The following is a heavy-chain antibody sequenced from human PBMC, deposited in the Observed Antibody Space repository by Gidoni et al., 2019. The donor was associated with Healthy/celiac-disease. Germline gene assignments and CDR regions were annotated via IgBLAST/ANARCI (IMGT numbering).Heavy chain of an antibody. CDR1: GYSFTSYW. J-gene: IGHJ4*02. D-gene: IGHD6-19*01. V-gene: IGHV5-10-1*03. CDR2: SYPSDSYT. Sequence: EVQLVQSGAEVNKTGESLRISCKGSGYSFTSYWISWVRQIPGKGLEWRGRSYPSDSYTNYSPSFQGHVTISADKSIRTAYLQWSSLKASDTAMYYCARGNWHGSGWYYYFDYWGQGTLVTVSS. CDR3: ARGNWHGSGWYYYFDY.